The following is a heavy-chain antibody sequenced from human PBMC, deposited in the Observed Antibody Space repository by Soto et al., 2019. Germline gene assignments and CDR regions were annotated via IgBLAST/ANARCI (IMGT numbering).Heavy chain of an antibody. V-gene: IGHV4-31*03. CDR2: IYYSGST. D-gene: IGHD6-13*01. CDR1: GGSISSGGYY. CDR3: ARGLAYSRKGGLYYFDY. Sequence: QVQLQESGPGLVKPSQTLSLTCTVSGGSISSGGYYWSWIRQHPGKGLEWIGYIYYSGSTYYNPSLESRVPISVETSKNQFSLKLSSVTAADTAVYYCARGLAYSRKGGLYYFDYWGQGTLVTVSS. J-gene: IGHJ4*02.